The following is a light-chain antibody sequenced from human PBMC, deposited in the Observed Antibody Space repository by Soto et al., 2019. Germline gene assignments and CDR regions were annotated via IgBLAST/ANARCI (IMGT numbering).Light chain of an antibody. Sequence: DIQMTQSPSSLSASLGDRVTITCQASQDIRYYLNWYQQKPGKAPKLLIYAASSLQSGVPSRFSGSGSGTDFTLTISSLQPEDFATYYCQQSYSTPITFGQGTRQ. CDR3: QQSYSTPIT. V-gene: IGKV1-39*01. CDR1: QDIRYY. CDR2: AAS. J-gene: IGKJ5*01.